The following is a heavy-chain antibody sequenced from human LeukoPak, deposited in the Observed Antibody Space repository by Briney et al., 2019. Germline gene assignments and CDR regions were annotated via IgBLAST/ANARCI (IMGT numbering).Heavy chain of an antibody. CDR2: IYYGGYT. CDR1: GASVSSGSNY. J-gene: IGHJ1*01. V-gene: IGHV4-61*01. D-gene: IGHD3-22*01. Sequence: SETLSLTCTVSGASVSSGSNYWSWIRQPPGKGLEWIGYIYYGGYTNYNPSLKSRVTISADTSKNQFSLKLSSVTAADTAVYYCARGRDDYDSSGYLPFQHWGQGTLVSVSS. CDR3: ARGRDDYDSSGYLPFQH.